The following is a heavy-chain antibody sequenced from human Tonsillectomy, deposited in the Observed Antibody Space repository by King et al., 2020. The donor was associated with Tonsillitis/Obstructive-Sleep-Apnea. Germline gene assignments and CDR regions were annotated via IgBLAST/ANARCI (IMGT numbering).Heavy chain of an antibody. CDR2: IDPSDSYT. CDR1: GYSFTSYW. Sequence: QLVQSGAEVKKPGESLRISCKGSGYSFTSYWINWVRQMPGKGLEWMGRIDPSDSYTNYSPSFQGHVTIPADKSISTAYLQWSSLKASDTAMYYCASHAEKTRGYYYYYMDVWGKGTTVTVSS. CDR3: ASHAEKTRGYYYYYMDV. J-gene: IGHJ6*03. V-gene: IGHV5-10-1*01. D-gene: IGHD1-7*01.